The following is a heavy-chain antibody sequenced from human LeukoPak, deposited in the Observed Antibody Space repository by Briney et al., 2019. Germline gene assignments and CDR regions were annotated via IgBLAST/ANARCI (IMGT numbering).Heavy chain of an antibody. CDR3: THLGWFDP. Sequence: GGSLRLSCAASGFTFSSYWMSWVRQAPGKGLEWVANIKQDGSEKYYVDSVKGRFTIPRDNAKNTLYLQMNSLRAEDTAVYYCTHLGWFDPWGQGTLVTVSS. CDR2: IKQDGSEK. V-gene: IGHV3-7*01. J-gene: IGHJ5*02. CDR1: GFTFSSYW.